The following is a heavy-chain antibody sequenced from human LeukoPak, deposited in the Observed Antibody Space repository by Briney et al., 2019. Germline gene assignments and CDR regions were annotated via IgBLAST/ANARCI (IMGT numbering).Heavy chain of an antibody. CDR2: INPNDGGT. J-gene: IGHJ4*02. Sequence: ASVNVSCTASGYTLTGYYLHWVRQAPGQGLEWMGWINPNDGGTNYAQKFRGRVTVTTDTSITTAYMDLNSLRSDDTAVYYCARESPYSSSWFDNWGQGTLVTVSS. CDR3: ARESPYSSSWFDN. CDR1: GYTLTGYY. D-gene: IGHD6-13*01. V-gene: IGHV1-2*02.